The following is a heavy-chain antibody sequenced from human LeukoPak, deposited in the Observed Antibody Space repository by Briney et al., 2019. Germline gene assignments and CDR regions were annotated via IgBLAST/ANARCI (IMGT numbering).Heavy chain of an antibody. CDR3: ARGAPPVVRYFDWLPYYYYYGMDV. D-gene: IGHD3-9*01. V-gene: IGHV4-34*01. CDR2: INHSGST. CDR1: GFTFSRYV. Sequence: GSLRLSCAASGFTFSRYVMSWIRQPPGKGLEWIGEINHSGSTNYNPSLKSRVTISVDTSKNQFSLKLSSVTAADTAVYYCARGAPPVVRYFDWLPYYYYYGMDVWGQGTTVTVS. J-gene: IGHJ6*02.